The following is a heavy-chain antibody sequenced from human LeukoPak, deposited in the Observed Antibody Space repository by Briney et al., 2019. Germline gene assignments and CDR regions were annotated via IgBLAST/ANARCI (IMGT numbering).Heavy chain of an antibody. V-gene: IGHV3-21*04. Sequence: GGSLRLSCGASGFTFSSYSMNWVRQAPGKGLEWVSSISSSSSYIYYADSVKGRFTISRDNSKNTLYLQMNSLRAEDTAVYYCARVLADSSGYDYWGQGTLVTVSS. CDR2: ISSSSSYI. D-gene: IGHD3-22*01. J-gene: IGHJ4*02. CDR1: GFTFSSYS. CDR3: ARVLADSSGYDY.